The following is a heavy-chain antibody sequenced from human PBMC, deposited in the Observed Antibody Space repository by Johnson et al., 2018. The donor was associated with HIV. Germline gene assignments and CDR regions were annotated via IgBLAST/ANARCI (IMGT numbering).Heavy chain of an antibody. CDR1: GFTFRNYG. Sequence: QVQLVESGGGLIQPGGSLRLSCVASGFTFRNYGMHWVRQAPGKGLEWVAVISYDGSNKYYADSVKGRFTISRDNSKNTLYLQMNSLRAEDTAVYSCAKDKQPGNGRYDALDIWGQGTMVTVSS. D-gene: IGHD1-1*01. J-gene: IGHJ3*02. CDR3: AKDKQPGNGRYDALDI. CDR2: ISYDGSNK. V-gene: IGHV3-30*18.